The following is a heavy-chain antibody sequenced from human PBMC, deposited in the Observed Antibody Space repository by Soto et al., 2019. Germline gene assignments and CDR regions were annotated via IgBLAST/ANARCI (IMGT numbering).Heavy chain of an antibody. CDR1: GFTFDDYA. V-gene: IGHV3-9*01. D-gene: IGHD1-1*01. CDR3: ARYRDYYGMDV. J-gene: IGHJ6*02. Sequence: LRLSCAASGFTFDDYAMHWVRQAPGKGLEWVSGISWNSGSIGYADSVKGRFTISRDNAKNSLYLQMNSLRAEDTALYYCARYRDYYGMDVWGQGTTVTSP. CDR2: ISWNSGSI.